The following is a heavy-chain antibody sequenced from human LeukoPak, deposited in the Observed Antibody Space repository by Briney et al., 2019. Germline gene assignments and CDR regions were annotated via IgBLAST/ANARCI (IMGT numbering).Heavy chain of an antibody. CDR1: GYSITNNYY. D-gene: IGHD3-10*01. CDR2: IYYSGST. V-gene: IGHV4-38-2*02. Sequence: SETLSLTCTVSGYSITNNYYWDWIRQPPGKGLEWIGSIYYSGSTYYNPSLKSRVTISVDTSKSQFSLKLSSVTAADTAVYYCARNPLGRPNASGRLFDYWGQGTLVTVSS. CDR3: ARNPLGRPNASGRLFDY. J-gene: IGHJ4*02.